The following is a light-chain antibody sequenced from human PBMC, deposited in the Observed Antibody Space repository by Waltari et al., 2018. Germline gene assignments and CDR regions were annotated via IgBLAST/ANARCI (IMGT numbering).Light chain of an antibody. CDR1: QSLLDSNGDTY. Sequence: EIVMTQSPLSLPVTPGEPASISCRSSQSLLDSNGDTYLDWYLQKPGQSPQRLIYMVSIRASGVPDRVSGSGSGTDFTLRSSRVEAEDVGLYYCMQAQQTPTFGPGTKVDIK. V-gene: IGKV2-28*01. J-gene: IGKJ3*01. CDR2: MVS. CDR3: MQAQQTPT.